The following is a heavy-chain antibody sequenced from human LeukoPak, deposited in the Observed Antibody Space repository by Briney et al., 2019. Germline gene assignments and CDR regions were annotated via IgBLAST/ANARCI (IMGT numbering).Heavy chain of an antibody. CDR3: ARSRLLMDWFDP. D-gene: IGHD3-22*01. J-gene: IGHJ5*02. Sequence: SETLSLTCTVSGGSISTSNYYWGWIRQPPGKGLEWIGNIFYSGSTYYSPSLKSRVTISLDTSRNQFSLKLSSVTAADTAVYYCARSRLLMDWFDPWGQGTLVTVSS. CDR1: GGSISTSNYY. V-gene: IGHV4-39*07. CDR2: IFYSGST.